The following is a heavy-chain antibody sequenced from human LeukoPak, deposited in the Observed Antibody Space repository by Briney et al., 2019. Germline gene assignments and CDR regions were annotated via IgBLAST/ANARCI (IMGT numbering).Heavy chain of an antibody. CDR3: ARAGAVAFDI. V-gene: IGHV3-48*01. CDR1: GFTFSSYN. J-gene: IGHJ3*02. CDR2: ISSSSSTI. Sequence: GGSLRLSCAASGFTFSSYNMNWVRQAPGKGLEWVSYISSSSSTIYYADSVKGRFTISRDNAKNSLYLQMNSLRAEDTAVYYCARAGAVAFDIWGQGTMVTVSS.